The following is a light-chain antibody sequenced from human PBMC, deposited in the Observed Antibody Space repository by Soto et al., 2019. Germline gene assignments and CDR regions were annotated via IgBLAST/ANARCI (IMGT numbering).Light chain of an antibody. Sequence: VLTQSPGTLSLSPGERATLSCRASQSVSSTYFAWYQQKPGQAPRLLMYAASRREAGIPDRFSGSGSGTDFTLTISRLEPEDFAVYYCQQYDSSPYSFGQGTKLEIK. CDR2: AAS. CDR1: QSVSSTY. J-gene: IGKJ2*03. CDR3: QQYDSSPYS. V-gene: IGKV3-20*01.